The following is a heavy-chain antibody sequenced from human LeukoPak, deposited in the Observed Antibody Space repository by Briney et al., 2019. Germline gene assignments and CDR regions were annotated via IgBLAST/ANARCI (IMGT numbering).Heavy chain of an antibody. D-gene: IGHD1-1*01. Sequence: PGGSLRLSCAASGFTFSSYSMNWVRQAPGKGLEWVSYISSSSSTIYYADSVKGRFTISRDNSKNTLFLQMNSLRAEDTAVYYCARDLTNIHTTGSTYDAIDIWGQGTVVTVSS. CDR1: GFTFSSYS. CDR2: ISSSSSTI. V-gene: IGHV3-48*01. CDR3: ARDLTNIHTTGSTYDAIDI. J-gene: IGHJ3*02.